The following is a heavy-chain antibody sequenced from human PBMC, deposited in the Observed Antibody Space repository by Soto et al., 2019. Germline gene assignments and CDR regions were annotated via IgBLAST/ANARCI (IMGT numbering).Heavy chain of an antibody. D-gene: IGHD6-13*01. V-gene: IGHV1-69*13. CDR1: GGTFSSYA. CDR3: ARDPFSIAAAGLYYFDY. J-gene: IGHJ4*02. Sequence: SVKVSCKASGGTFSSYAISWVRQAPGQGLEWMGGIIPIFGTANYAQKFQGRVTITADESTSTAYMELSSLRSEDTAVYYCARDPFSIAAAGLYYFDYWGQGTLVTVSS. CDR2: IIPIFGTA.